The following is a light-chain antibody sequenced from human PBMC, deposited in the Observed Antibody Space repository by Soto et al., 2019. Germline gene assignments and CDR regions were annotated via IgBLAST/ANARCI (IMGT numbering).Light chain of an antibody. CDR1: QSVSSSY. Sequence: EIVLTQSPGALSLSPGERATLSCMASQSVSSSYLAWYQQKPGQAPRLLIYGASSRATGIPDRFSGSGSGTDFTLTISSLEPEDSAVYYCQQRHMWPITVGQGTRLEI. V-gene: IGKV3D-20*02. J-gene: IGKJ5*01. CDR2: GAS. CDR3: QQRHMWPIT.